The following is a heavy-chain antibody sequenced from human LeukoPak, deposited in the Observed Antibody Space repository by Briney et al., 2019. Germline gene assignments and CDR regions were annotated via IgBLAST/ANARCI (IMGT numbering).Heavy chain of an antibody. CDR2: ISRSGSTK. D-gene: IGHD3-10*02. CDR1: GFTFSDYN. J-gene: IGHJ6*04. V-gene: IGHV3-11*01. CDR3: AELGITMIGGV. Sequence: PGGSLRLSCAASGFTFSDYNMRWIRQAPGEGLKWVSSISRSGSTKYYADSVKGRFTISRDNAKNSLFLQMNSLRAEDTAVYYCAELGITMIGGVWGKGTTVTISS.